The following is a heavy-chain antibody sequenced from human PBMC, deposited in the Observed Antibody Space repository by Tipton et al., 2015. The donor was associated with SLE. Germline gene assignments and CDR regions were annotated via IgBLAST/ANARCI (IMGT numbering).Heavy chain of an antibody. V-gene: IGHV3-43D*03. J-gene: IGHJ6*03. CDR2: IGWSGHNT. CDR1: GFIFDDFA. CDR3: AKVVTGSSYYMDV. Sequence: SLRLSCAASGFIFDDFAMHWVRQPPGKGLEWVSLIGWSGHNTYYADSVKGRFTISRDNGRNFLYLQMNSLRPEDTALYYCAKVVTGSSYYMDVWGKGATVNVSS. D-gene: IGHD2-21*02.